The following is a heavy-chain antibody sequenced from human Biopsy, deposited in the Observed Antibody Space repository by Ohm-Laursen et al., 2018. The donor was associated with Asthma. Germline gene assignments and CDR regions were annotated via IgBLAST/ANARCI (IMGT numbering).Heavy chain of an antibody. D-gene: IGHD2-2*01. CDR2: INSVFGTT. CDR1: GGTFNTYV. V-gene: IGHV1-69*13. CDR3: ARKAGSCISRTCYSLDF. J-gene: IGHJ4*02. Sequence: SVKVSCKSLGGTFNTYVIGWGRQAPGQGLEWMGGINSVFGTTTYPQKFQDRVAITADDSTSTVYMELSSLRSGDTAVYYCARKAGSCISRTCYSLDFWGQGTLVTVSS.